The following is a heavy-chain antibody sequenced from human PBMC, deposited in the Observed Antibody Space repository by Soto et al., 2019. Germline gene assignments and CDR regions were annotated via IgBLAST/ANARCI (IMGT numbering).Heavy chain of an antibody. V-gene: IGHV3-73*02. CDR3: ARDLYILTGYDHLFDY. Sequence: EVQLVESGGGLVQPGGSLKLSCAASGFTFSGSAMHWVRQASGKGLEWVGRIRSKANSYATAYAASVKGRFTISRDNAKNSLYLQMNSLRAEDTAVYYCARDLYILTGYDHLFDYWGQGTLVTVSS. J-gene: IGHJ4*02. CDR1: GFTFSGSA. CDR2: IRSKANSYAT. D-gene: IGHD3-9*01.